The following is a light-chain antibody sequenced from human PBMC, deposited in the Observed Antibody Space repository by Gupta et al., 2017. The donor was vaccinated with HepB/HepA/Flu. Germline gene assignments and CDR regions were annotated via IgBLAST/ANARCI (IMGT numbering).Light chain of an antibody. V-gene: IGKV3D-15*01. CDR3: HQDNTLFT. CDR2: GAS. J-gene: IGKJ3*01. Sequence: EIVMTQSPATLSVSPGERATLSCRASQSVSSNLAWYQQKPGQAPRLLIYGASTRAMGIPARFSGGGYTKDFTPTSSRRQYEDFAVYYAHQDNTLFTFGHGTKVDIK. CDR1: QSVSSN.